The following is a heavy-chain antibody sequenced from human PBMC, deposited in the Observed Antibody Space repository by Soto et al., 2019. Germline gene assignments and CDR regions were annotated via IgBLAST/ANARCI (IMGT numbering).Heavy chain of an antibody. J-gene: IGHJ4*02. CDR3: ATGGYCSGGSCYSYRF. D-gene: IGHD2-15*01. V-gene: IGHV1-24*01. CDR1: RYTLTELS. Sequence: ASVKVSCKVSRYTLTELSMHWVRQAPGKGLEWMGGFDPEDGETIYAQKFQGRVTMTEDTSTDTAYMELSSLRSEDTAVYYCATGGYCSGGSCYSYRFWGQGTLVTVSS. CDR2: FDPEDGET.